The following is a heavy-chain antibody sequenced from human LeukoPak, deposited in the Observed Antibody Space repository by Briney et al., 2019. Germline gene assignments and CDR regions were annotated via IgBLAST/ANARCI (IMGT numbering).Heavy chain of an antibody. V-gene: IGHV1-2*02. J-gene: IGHJ5*02. D-gene: IGHD2-2*01. CDR3: ARDGGYCSSTSCYRSWFDP. CDR2: TNPNSGGT. Sequence: ASVKVSCKASGYTFTGYYMHWVRQAPGQGLEWMGWTNPNSGGTNYAQKFQGRVTMTRDTSISTAYMELSRLRSDDTAVYYCARDGGYCSSTSCYRSWFDPWGQGTLVTVSS. CDR1: GYTFTGYY.